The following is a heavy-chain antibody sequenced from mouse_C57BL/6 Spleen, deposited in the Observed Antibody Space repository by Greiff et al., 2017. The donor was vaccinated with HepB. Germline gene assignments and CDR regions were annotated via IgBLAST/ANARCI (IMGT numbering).Heavy chain of an antibody. CDR1: GYTFTSYW. CDR2: IDPSDSYT. V-gene: IGHV1-50*01. CDR3: APRIRVYDYDGAMDY. J-gene: IGHJ4*01. D-gene: IGHD2-4*01. Sequence: QVQLQQPGAELVKPGASVKLSCKASGYTFTSYWMQWVKQRPGQGLEWIGEIDPSDSYTNYNQKFKGKATLTVDTSSSTAYMQLSSLTSEDSAVYYCAPRIRVYDYDGAMDYWGQGTSVTVSS.